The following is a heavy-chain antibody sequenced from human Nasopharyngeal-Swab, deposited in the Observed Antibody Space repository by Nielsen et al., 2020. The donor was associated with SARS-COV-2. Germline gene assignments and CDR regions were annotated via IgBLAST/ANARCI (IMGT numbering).Heavy chain of an antibody. V-gene: IGHV4-4*02. Sequence: SETLSLTCAVSGGSISSSNWLSCVRQPPGQGLEWIGEIYHSGSTNYNPPLKRRVTISVDKSKNQFSLKLSSVTAADTAVYYCARDPRLVTMVRGAYYYYYYGMDVWGQGTTVTVSS. CDR2: IYHSGST. CDR1: GGSISSSNW. CDR3: ARDPRLVTMVRGAYYYYYYGMDV. J-gene: IGHJ6*02. D-gene: IGHD3-10*01.